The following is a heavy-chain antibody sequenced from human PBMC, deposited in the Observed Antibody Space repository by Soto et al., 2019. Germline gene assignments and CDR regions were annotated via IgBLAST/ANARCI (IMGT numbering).Heavy chain of an antibody. CDR1: GGSFSGYY. J-gene: IGHJ3*02. D-gene: IGHD1-7*01. CDR3: ARGQYRWNYRGCAFDI. V-gene: IGHV4-34*01. Sequence: SETLSLTCAVYGGSFSGYYWSWIRQPPGKGLEWIGEINHSGSTNYNPSLKSRVTISVDTSKNQFSLKLSSVTAADTAVYYCARGQYRWNYRGCAFDIWGQGTMVTVSS. CDR2: INHSGST.